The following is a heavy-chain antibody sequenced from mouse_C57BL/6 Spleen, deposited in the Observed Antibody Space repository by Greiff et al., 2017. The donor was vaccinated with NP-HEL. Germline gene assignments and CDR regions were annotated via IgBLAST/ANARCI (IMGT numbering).Heavy chain of an antibody. Sequence: EVQLVESGGGLVQPGGSLKLSCAASGFTFSDYGMAWVRQAPRKGPEWVAFISNLAYSIYYADTVTGRFTISRENAKNTLYLEMSSLRSEDTAMYYCASFYDYDSWFAYWGQGTLVTVSA. J-gene: IGHJ3*01. CDR2: ISNLAYSI. CDR3: ASFYDYDSWFAY. D-gene: IGHD2-4*01. V-gene: IGHV5-15*01. CDR1: GFTFSDYG.